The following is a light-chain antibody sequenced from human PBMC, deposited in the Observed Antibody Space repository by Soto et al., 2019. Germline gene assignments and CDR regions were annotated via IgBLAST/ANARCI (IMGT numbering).Light chain of an antibody. CDR1: RRISSW. CDR3: QQYNGYPWT. CDR2: DAS. J-gene: IGKJ2*01. Sequence: DIQMTQSPSTLSASVGDIVTMTCRASRRISSWLAWYQQQPWKAPKLLVYDASTLQSGVTSRFSGNGPGTEFTLTISRLQPEDLATYYCQQYNGYPWTFGQGTRVVSK. V-gene: IGKV1-5*01.